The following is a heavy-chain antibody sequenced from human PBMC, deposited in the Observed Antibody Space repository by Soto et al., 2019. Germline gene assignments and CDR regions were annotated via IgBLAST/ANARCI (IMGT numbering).Heavy chain of an antibody. Sequence: SETLSLTCAVYGGSFSGYYWSWIRQPPGKGLEWIGEINHSGSTNYNPSLKSRVTISVDTSKNQFSLKLSSVTAADTAVYYCARGPPSNWGGYYYYYMDVWGKGTTVTVSS. D-gene: IGHD7-27*01. CDR2: INHSGST. CDR3: ARGPPSNWGGYYYYYMDV. V-gene: IGHV4-34*01. J-gene: IGHJ6*03. CDR1: GGSFSGYY.